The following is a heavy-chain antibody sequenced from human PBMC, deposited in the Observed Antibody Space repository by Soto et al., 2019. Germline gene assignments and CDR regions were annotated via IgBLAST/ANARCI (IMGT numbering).Heavy chain of an antibody. Sequence: QVQLVQSGADVKKPGASVRVSCKGSGYTLTGYYVHWVRQAPGQGFEWMGVIYPSGGTTSYAQKFQDRVTMTRDTSTSTVYMSLSSLRSEDTAVYYCARLATATPPYCFDYWGQGTLVTVSS. CDR2: IYPSGGTT. J-gene: IGHJ4*02. CDR1: GYTLTGYY. V-gene: IGHV1-46*01. CDR3: ARLATATPPYCFDY.